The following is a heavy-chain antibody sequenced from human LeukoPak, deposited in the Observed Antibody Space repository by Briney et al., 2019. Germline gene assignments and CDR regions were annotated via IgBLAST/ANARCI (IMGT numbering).Heavy chain of an antibody. CDR3: AREGGILTGYYYHFDY. V-gene: IGHV1-69*04. CDR1: GGTFSSYA. CDR2: IIPIFGIA. J-gene: IGHJ4*02. Sequence: SVKVSCKASGGTFSSYAISWVRQAPGQGLEWMGRIIPIFGIANYAQKFQGRVTITADKSTSTAYMELSSLRSEDTAVYYCAREGGILTGYYYHFDYWGQGTLVTVSS. D-gene: IGHD3-9*01.